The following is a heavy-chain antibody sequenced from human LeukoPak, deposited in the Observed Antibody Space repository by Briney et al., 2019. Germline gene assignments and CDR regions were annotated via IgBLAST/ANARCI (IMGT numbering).Heavy chain of an antibody. CDR2: INHSGST. V-gene: IGHV4-34*01. D-gene: IGHD3-3*01. CDR1: GGSFSGYY. CDR3: ARGTRDITIFGVVDY. J-gene: IGHJ4*02. Sequence: SETLSLTCADYGGSFSGYYWSWIRQPPGKGLEWIGEINHSGSTNYNPSLKSRVTISVDTSKNQFSLKLSSVTAADTAVYYCARGTRDITIFGVVDYWGQGTLVTVSS.